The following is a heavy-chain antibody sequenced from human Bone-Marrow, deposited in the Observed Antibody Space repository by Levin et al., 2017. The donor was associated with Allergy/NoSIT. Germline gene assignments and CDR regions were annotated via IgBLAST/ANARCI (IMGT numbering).Heavy chain of an antibody. CDR3: ARVGVAPLGVDNNWFDP. J-gene: IGHJ5*02. CDR2: IYYSGST. D-gene: IGHD3-10*01. V-gene: IGHV4-31*03. Sequence: PSETLSLTCTVSGGSISSGGYYWSWIRQHPGKGLEWIGYIYYSGSTYYNPSLKSRVTISVDTSKNQFSLKLSSVTAADTAVYYCARVGVAPLGVDNNWFDPWGQGTLVTVSS. CDR1: GGSISSGGYY.